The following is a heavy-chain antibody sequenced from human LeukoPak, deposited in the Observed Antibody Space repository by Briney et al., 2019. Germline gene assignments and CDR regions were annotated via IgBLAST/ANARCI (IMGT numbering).Heavy chain of an antibody. CDR2: IDYSGST. Sequence: SETLALTCTVSGGSISSNNYYWGWIRQPPGKGLEWFGSIDYSGSTNYNPSLKSRVTISVDTSKNQFSLKVTSVTAADTAVYYCAKRGGYMVRGVGNWFDPWGQGTLVTASS. CDR1: GGSISSNNYY. J-gene: IGHJ5*02. D-gene: IGHD3-10*01. CDR3: AKRGGYMVRGVGNWFDP. V-gene: IGHV4-39*01.